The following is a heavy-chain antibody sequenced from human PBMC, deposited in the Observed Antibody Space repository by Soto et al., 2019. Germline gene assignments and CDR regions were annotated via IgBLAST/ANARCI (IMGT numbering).Heavy chain of an antibody. CDR1: GYTFTSYA. Sequence: ASVKVSCKASGYTFTSYAMHWVRQAPGQRLEWMGWINAGNGNTKYSQKFQGRVTITRDTSASTAYMELSSLRSEDTAVYYCARDILTATNDFRSYDALDIWGQGTMVTVSS. CDR3: ARDILTATNDFRSYDALDI. CDR2: INAGNGNT. J-gene: IGHJ3*02. V-gene: IGHV1-3*01. D-gene: IGHD2-15*01.